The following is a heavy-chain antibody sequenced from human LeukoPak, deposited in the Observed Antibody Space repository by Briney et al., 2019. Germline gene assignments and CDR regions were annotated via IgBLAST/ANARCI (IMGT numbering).Heavy chain of an antibody. J-gene: IGHJ6*03. Sequence: SETLSLTCTVTGGSISSYYWSWIRQPPGKGLEWIGYIYYSGSTNYNPSLKSRVTISVDTSKNQFSLKLSSVTAADTAVYYCARYNYYYYYMDVWGKGTTVTISS. CDR2: IYYSGST. CDR1: GGSISSYY. V-gene: IGHV4-59*01. CDR3: ARYNYYYYYMDV.